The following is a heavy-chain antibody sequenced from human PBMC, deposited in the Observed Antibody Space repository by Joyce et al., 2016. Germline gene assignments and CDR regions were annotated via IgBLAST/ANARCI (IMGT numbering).Heavy chain of an antibody. CDR2: IIPSLDIS. V-gene: IGHV1-69*02. CDR1: GGTVGSHT. CDR3: ARGHYHLDY. D-gene: IGHD1-26*01. Sequence: VKVSCKASGGTVGSHTFHWVRQGPGQGLEWLGRIIPSLDISTSAQKFQDRIAITADKSTTTLYVEMRRLSPDDTAVYYCARGHYHLDYWGQGALVSVSS. J-gene: IGHJ4*02.